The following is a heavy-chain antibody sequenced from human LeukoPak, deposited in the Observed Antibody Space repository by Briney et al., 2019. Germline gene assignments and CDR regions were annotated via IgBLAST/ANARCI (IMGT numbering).Heavy chain of an antibody. D-gene: IGHD6-13*01. J-gene: IGHJ4*02. Sequence: GRSLRLSCAASGFTFDDYAMHWVRQAPGKGLEWVSGISWNSGSIDYADSVKGRFTISRDNAKNSLYLQMNSLRAEDTALYYCAKALFSSSWYGMGYWGQGTLVTVSS. CDR2: ISWNSGSI. CDR3: AKALFSSSWYGMGY. CDR1: GFTFDDYA. V-gene: IGHV3-9*01.